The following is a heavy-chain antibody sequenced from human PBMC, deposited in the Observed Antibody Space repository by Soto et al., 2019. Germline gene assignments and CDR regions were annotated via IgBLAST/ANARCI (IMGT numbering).Heavy chain of an antibody. CDR3: ASVVGGLKFDY. CDR1: GFTFSSYG. J-gene: IGHJ4*02. V-gene: IGHV3-30*03. Sequence: QVQLVESGGGVVQPGRSLRLSCAASGFTFSSYGMHWVRQAPGKGLEWVAAISHDGSSKYYADSVKGRLSISRDNSKNTLVLQMNSRRPEDTGLYYCASVVGGLKFDYWGQGTLVTVSS. D-gene: IGHD2-15*01. CDR2: ISHDGSSK.